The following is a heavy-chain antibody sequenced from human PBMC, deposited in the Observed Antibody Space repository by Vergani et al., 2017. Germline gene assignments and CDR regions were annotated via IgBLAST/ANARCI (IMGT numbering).Heavy chain of an antibody. CDR2: ISGSGGST. Sequence: EVQLLESGGDLVQPGGSLRLSCAASGFTFNHHAMNWVRQAPGKGLEWVSGISGSGGSTYYAGSVKGRFTISRDSSKNTLYLQMNSLSAGDTAVYYCAKANPRNSGYDYLYYYHAMDVWGQGTTVTVSS. CDR1: GFTFNHHA. J-gene: IGHJ6*02. V-gene: IGHV3-23*01. D-gene: IGHD5-12*01. CDR3: AKANPRNSGYDYLYYYHAMDV.